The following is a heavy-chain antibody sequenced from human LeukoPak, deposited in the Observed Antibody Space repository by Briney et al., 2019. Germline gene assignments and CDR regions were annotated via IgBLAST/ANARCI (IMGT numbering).Heavy chain of an antibody. J-gene: IGHJ4*02. CDR1: GGSFRRYY. D-gene: IGHD3-3*01. CDR2: IKHSGSN. CDR3: ARLWSRLRPPDY. V-gene: IGHV4-34*01. Sequence: SQTLSLTCAVYGGSFRRYYWSWIREPPGKGREWSGEIKHSGSNNYNPSHKSRVTISVGTSKSQFSQRLNSVTAADTSVYYCARLWSRLRPPDYWGQGTLVTVSS.